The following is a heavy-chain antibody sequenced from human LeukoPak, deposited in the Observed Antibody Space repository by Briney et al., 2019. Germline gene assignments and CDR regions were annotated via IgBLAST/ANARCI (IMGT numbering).Heavy chain of an antibody. CDR1: GFTFRDYY. D-gene: IGHD3-10*01. V-gene: IGHV3-7*01. CDR2: IKQDGSEK. J-gene: IGHJ4*02. Sequence: GGSLRLSCAASGFTFRDYYMSWIRQAPGKGLEWVANIKQDGSEKYYVDSVKGRFTISRDNAKNSLYLQMNSLRAEDTAVYYCARGGYYGTRTYYFDYWGQGTLVTVSS. CDR3: ARGGYYGTRTYYFDY.